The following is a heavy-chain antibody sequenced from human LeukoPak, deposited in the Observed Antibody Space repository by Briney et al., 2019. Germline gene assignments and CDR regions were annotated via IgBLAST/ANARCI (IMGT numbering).Heavy chain of an antibody. CDR3: AREVEVVPATMGAYYYYYMDV. Sequence: GGSLRLSCVGSGFTFSSYWMSWVRQAPGKGLEWVANIKQDGSGKSYVDSVRGRFTISRDNAKNSLYLQMNSLRPDDTAVYYCAREVEVVPATMGAYYYYYMDVWGKGTTVTVSS. J-gene: IGHJ6*03. CDR2: IKQDGSGK. CDR1: GFTFSSYW. V-gene: IGHV3-7*01. D-gene: IGHD2-2*01.